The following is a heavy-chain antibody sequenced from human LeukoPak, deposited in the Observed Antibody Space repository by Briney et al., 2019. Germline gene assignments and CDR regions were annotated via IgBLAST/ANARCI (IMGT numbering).Heavy chain of an antibody. D-gene: IGHD4-23*01. Sequence: SETLSLTCTVSGGSISSSSYYWGWIRQPPGKGLEWIGSIYYSGSTYYNPSLKSRVTISVDTSKNQFSLKLSSVTAADTAVYYCARLVNSYFDYWGQGTLVTVYS. CDR3: ARLVNSYFDY. CDR1: GGSISSSSYY. V-gene: IGHV4-39*01. CDR2: IYYSGST. J-gene: IGHJ4*02.